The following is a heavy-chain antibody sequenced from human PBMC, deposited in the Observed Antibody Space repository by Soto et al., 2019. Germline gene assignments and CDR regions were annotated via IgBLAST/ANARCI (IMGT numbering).Heavy chain of an antibody. Sequence: ASVKVSCKASECNFTDYHIHWGRQAPGQGLEWLGRINPKSGGTSTAQKFQGWVTMTTDTSISTASMELTRLTSDDTAIYYCARGDSTDCSNGVCSFFYNHDMDVWGQGTTVTVSS. J-gene: IGHJ6*02. D-gene: IGHD2-8*01. CDR3: ARGDSTDCSNGVCSFFYNHDMDV. CDR1: ECNFTDYH. V-gene: IGHV1-2*04. CDR2: INPKSGGT.